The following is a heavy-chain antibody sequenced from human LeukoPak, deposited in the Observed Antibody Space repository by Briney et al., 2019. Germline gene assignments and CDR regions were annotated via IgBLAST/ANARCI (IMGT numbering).Heavy chain of an antibody. CDR2: IYYSGST. CDR3: AREFSWSGFFDY. CDR1: GASISSYY. D-gene: IGHD3-3*01. Sequence: SETLSLTCTVSGASISSYYWSWIRQPPGKGLEWIGYIYYSGSTNYNPSLKSRVTISVGTSKNQFSLKLSSVTAADTAVYYCAREFSWSGFFDYWGQGTLVTVSS. J-gene: IGHJ4*02. V-gene: IGHV4-59*01.